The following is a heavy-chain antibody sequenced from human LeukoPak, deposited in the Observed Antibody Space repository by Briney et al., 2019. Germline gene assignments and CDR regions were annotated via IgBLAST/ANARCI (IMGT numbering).Heavy chain of an antibody. CDR3: ARERLAERYYYYYMDV. V-gene: IGHV1-2*02. Sequence: EASVKVSCKASGYTFTGYYMHWVRQAPGQGLEWMGWINPNSGGTNYAQKFQGRVTMTRDTSISTAYMELSRLRSDDTAVYYCARERLAERYYYYYMDVWGKGTTVTVSS. CDR2: INPNSGGT. D-gene: IGHD6-19*01. CDR1: GYTFTGYY. J-gene: IGHJ6*03.